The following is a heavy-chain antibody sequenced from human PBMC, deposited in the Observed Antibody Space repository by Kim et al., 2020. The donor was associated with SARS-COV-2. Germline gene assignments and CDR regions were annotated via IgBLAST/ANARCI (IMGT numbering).Heavy chain of an antibody. Sequence: STSSADAMKGRGTISRDNAKNTLYLQMNRLRAEDTAVYYCARGGSGSLDYWGQGTLVTVSS. CDR3: ARGGSGSLDY. D-gene: IGHD3-16*01. J-gene: IGHJ4*02. V-gene: IGHV3-74*01. CDR2: ST.